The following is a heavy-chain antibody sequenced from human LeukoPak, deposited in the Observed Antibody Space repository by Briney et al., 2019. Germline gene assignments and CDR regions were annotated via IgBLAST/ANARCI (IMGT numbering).Heavy chain of an antibody. CDR2: INHSGST. V-gene: IGHV4-38-2*02. Sequence: SETLSLTCSVSGLSINSSYYWGWIRQPPGKGLEWIGEINHSGSTNYNPSLKSRVTISVDTSKNQFSLKLSSVTAADTAVYYCARGGPRYCSSTSCYPARPPYFDYWGQGTLVTVSS. D-gene: IGHD2-2*01. CDR1: GLSINSSYY. J-gene: IGHJ4*02. CDR3: ARGGPRYCSSTSCYPARPPYFDY.